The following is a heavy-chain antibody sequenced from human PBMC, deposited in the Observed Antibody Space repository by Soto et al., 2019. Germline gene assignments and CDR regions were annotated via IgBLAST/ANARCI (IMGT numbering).Heavy chain of an antibody. CDR3: AKDLRFGAFYYYYGMDV. V-gene: IGHV3-30*18. CDR1: GFTFSSYG. J-gene: IGHJ6*02. D-gene: IGHD1-26*01. CDR2: ISYDGSNK. Sequence: GGSLRLSCAASGFTFSSYGMHWVRQAPGKGLEWVAVISYDGSNKYYADSVKGRFTISRDNSKNTLYLQMNSLRAEDTAVYYCAKDLRFGAFYYYYGMDVWGQGTTVTVS.